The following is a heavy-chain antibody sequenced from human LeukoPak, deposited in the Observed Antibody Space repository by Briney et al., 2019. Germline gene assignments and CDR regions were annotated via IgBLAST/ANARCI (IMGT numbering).Heavy chain of an antibody. V-gene: IGHV4-4*07. CDR2: IYTSGST. Sequence: SETLSLTCTVSGGSISSYYWSWIRQPAGEGLEWIGRIYTSGSTNYNPSLKSRVTMSVDTSKNQFSLKLSSVTAADTAVYYCARAAYSGYDGVNWFDPWGQGTLVTVSS. CDR3: ARAAYSGYDGVNWFDP. J-gene: IGHJ5*02. D-gene: IGHD5-12*01. CDR1: GGSISSYY.